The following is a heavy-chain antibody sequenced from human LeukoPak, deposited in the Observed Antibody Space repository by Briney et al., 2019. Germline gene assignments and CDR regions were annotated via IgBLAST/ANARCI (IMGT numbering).Heavy chain of an antibody. CDR2: INHSGST. Sequence: SETLSLTCAVYGGSFGGYYWSWIRQPPGKGLEWIGEINHSGSTNYNPSLKSRVTISVDTSKNQFSLKLSSVTAADTAVYYCARGLPYSSSWLSWFVPWGQGTLVTVSS. CDR3: ARGLPYSSSWLSWFVP. V-gene: IGHV4-34*01. D-gene: IGHD6-13*01. J-gene: IGHJ5*02. CDR1: GGSFGGYY.